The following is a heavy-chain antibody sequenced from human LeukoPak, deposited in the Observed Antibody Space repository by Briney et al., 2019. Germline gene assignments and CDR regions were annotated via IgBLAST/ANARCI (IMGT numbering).Heavy chain of an antibody. V-gene: IGHV4-31*03. D-gene: IGHD6-13*01. CDR3: ARGAGGYSHGVYGIAAAGTGFDY. Sequence: SETLSLTCTVSGGSISSGGYYWSWIRQHPGKGLEWIGYIYYSGSTYYNPSLKSRVTISVDTSKNQFSLKLSSVTAADTAVYYCARGAGGYSHGVYGIAAAGTGFDYWGQGTLVTVSS. J-gene: IGHJ4*02. CDR1: GGSISSGGYY. CDR2: IYYSGST.